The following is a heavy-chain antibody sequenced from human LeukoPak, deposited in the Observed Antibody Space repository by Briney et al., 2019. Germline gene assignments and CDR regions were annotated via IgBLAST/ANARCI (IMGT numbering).Heavy chain of an antibody. D-gene: IGHD6-6*01. CDR3: ARHSYSSSPLDY. Sequence: GESLKISCKASAYSFTSYWIGWLGQMPGKGLQWMGIIYPGDSDTRYSPSFQGQVTISADKSISTAYLQWSSLKASDTAMYYCARHSYSSSPLDYWGQGTLVTVSS. CDR2: IYPGDSDT. J-gene: IGHJ4*02. V-gene: IGHV5-51*01. CDR1: AYSFTSYW.